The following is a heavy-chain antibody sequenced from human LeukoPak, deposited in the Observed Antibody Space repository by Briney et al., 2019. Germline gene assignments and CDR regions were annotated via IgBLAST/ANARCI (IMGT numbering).Heavy chain of an antibody. D-gene: IGHD6-19*01. Sequence: ASVKVSCKASGYTFTSYGISWVRQAPGQGLEWMGWISAYNGNTNYAQKLQGRVTMTTDTSTSTAYMELRSLRSDDTAVYYCARTFIAVAGRDDAFDIWGQGTMDTVSP. CDR3: ARTFIAVAGRDDAFDI. CDR1: GYTFTSYG. V-gene: IGHV1-18*01. J-gene: IGHJ3*02. CDR2: ISAYNGNT.